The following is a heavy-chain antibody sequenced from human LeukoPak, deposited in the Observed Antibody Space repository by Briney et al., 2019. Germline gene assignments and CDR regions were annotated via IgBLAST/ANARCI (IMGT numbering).Heavy chain of an antibody. CDR1: GGTFSSYA. Sequence: ASVKASCKASGGTFSSYAISWVRQAPGQGLEWMGGIIPIFGTANYAQKFQGRVTITADKSTSTAYMELSSLRSEDTAVYYCARGGFGELFFDYWGQGTLVTVSS. CDR3: ARGGFGELFFDY. J-gene: IGHJ4*02. V-gene: IGHV1-69*06. D-gene: IGHD3-10*01. CDR2: IIPIFGTA.